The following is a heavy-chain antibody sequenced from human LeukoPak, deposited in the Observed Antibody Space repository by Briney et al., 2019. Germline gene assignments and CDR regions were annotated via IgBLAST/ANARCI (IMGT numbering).Heavy chain of an antibody. V-gene: IGHV1-46*01. CDR2: INPSGGST. CDR3: ARDYGDPYYYYYYMDV. CDR1: GYTFTSYY. Sequence: GASVKVSCKASGYTFTSYYMHWVRQAPGQGLEWMGIINPSGGSTSYAQKFQGRVTITADKSTSTAYMELSSLRSEDTAVYYCARDYGDPYYYYYYMDVWGKGTTVTVSS. D-gene: IGHD4-17*01. J-gene: IGHJ6*03.